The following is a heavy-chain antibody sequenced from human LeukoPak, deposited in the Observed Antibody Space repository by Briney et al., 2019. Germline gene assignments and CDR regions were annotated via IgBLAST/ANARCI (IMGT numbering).Heavy chain of an antibody. V-gene: IGHV3-48*01. Sequence: GGSLRLSCEASGFIFSSYSMNWVRQAPGKGLEWISKINSGSTTIYYKDSVRGRFTISRDNAKNSLSLQMNNLRVEDTAVYYCARDSPRLSYWGQGTLVTVSS. CDR2: INSGSTTI. CDR3: ARDSPRLSY. J-gene: IGHJ4*02. CDR1: GFIFSSYS.